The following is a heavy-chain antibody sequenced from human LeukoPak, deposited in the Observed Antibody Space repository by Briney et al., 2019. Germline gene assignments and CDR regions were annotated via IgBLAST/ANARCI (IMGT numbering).Heavy chain of an antibody. V-gene: IGHV4-34*01. D-gene: IGHD6-13*01. J-gene: IGHJ5*02. CDR1: GGSFSSYY. Sequence: SETLSLTCAVYGGSFSSYYRSWIRQPPGKGLEWIGEINHSGSTNYNPSLKSRVTISVDTSKNQFSLKLSSVTAAGTAVYYCARWRSRGIAAARTSNMFYPWGEGTLVTVSS. CDR3: ARWRSRGIAAARTSNMFYP. CDR2: INHSGST.